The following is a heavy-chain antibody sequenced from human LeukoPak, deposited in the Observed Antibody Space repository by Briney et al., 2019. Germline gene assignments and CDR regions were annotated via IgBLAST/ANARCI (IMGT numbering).Heavy chain of an antibody. CDR1: GFTFSTYS. J-gene: IGHJ4*02. D-gene: IGHD3-10*01. CDR3: ARDRSYYGSGSYYYFDL. V-gene: IGHV3-21*01. Sequence: GGSLRLSCAASGFTFSTYSMNWVRQAPGKGPKWVASISGTSDYIDYTDSVRGRFSISRDNAGNSLYLQMNSLRAEDTTVYFCARDRSYYGSGSYYYFDLWGQGTLVTVSS. CDR2: ISGTSDYI.